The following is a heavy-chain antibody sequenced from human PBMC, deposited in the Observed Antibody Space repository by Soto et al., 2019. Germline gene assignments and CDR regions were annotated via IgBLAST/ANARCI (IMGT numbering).Heavy chain of an antibody. Sequence: GGSLRLSCAASGFTFSSYAMSWVRQAPGKGLEWVSAISGSGGSTYYADSVKGRFTISRDNSKNTLYLQMNSLRAEDTAVYYCAKGYHDYGDYKPDYWGQGTLVTVSS. D-gene: IGHD4-17*01. CDR1: GFTFSSYA. CDR2: ISGSGGST. CDR3: AKGYHDYGDYKPDY. J-gene: IGHJ4*02. V-gene: IGHV3-23*01.